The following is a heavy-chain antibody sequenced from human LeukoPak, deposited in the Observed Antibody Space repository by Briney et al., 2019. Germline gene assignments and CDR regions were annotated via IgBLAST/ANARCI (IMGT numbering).Heavy chain of an antibody. CDR2: MNPNSGNT. V-gene: IGHV1-8*01. Sequence: ASVKVSCKASGYIFTSYDINWVRQATGQGLEWMGWMNPNSGNTGYAQRFQGRVTMTRNTSISTAYMELSSLRSEDTAVYYCARARYCSSTSCYTEYCYMDVWGKGTTVTVSS. CDR1: GYIFTSYD. D-gene: IGHD2-2*02. J-gene: IGHJ6*03. CDR3: ARARYCSSTSCYTEYCYMDV.